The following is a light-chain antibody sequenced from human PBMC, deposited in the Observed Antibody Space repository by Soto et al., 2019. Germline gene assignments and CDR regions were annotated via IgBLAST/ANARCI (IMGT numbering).Light chain of an antibody. Sequence: LVLTQWPSASASLGASVKLTGTLSSGHSSYAIAWHQQQPEKGPRFLMRLNSDGSHNKGYGIPDRFSGSSSGAERYLTISGLQSEDEADYYCQTWGTDVSVFGGGTQLTVL. J-gene: IGLJ7*01. CDR2: LNSDGSH. CDR1: SGHSSYA. CDR3: QTWGTDVSV. V-gene: IGLV4-69*01.